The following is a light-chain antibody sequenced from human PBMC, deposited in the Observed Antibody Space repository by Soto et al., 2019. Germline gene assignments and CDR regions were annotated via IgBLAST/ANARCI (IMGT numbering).Light chain of an antibody. J-gene: IGKJ1*01. CDR1: QSVSSS. Sequence: IVFTQSPCTLSMSQGERATLSCRASQSVSSSLAWYQLKPGQAPSLLIYGASTRATGIPARFSGSGSGTEFTLTISSLQPDDFATYYCQHYNSYSEAFGQGTKVDIK. CDR3: QHYNSYSEA. V-gene: IGKV3-15*01. CDR2: GAS.